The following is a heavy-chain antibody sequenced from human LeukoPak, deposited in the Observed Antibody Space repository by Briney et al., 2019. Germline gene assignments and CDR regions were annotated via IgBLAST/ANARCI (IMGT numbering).Heavy chain of an antibody. CDR3: ARGTGYFETGMVKYKYYGMDV. J-gene: IGHJ6*02. Sequence: ASVKVSCKASGYTFTSYYIHWVRQAPGQGLEWMGIINPNGGSTSYGQTFQGRVNMNRDTSTNIVYMELSSLRSDDTAAYYCARGTGYFETGMVKYKYYGMDVWGQGTTVTVSS. D-gene: IGHD5-18*01. V-gene: IGHV1-46*01. CDR2: INPNGGST. CDR1: GYTFTSYY.